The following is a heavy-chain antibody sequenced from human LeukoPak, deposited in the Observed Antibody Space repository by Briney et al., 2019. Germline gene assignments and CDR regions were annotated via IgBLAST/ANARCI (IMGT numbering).Heavy chain of an antibody. CDR2: ITPIFGTA. Sequence: SVKVSCKASGGTFSRYAISWVRQAPGQGLEWVGGITPIFGTAHYAQKFQGRVTITADESTKTAYMDVRSLKSEDTAVYYCARDAAIYDSGAYYYLWWGQGTLVTVSS. J-gene: IGHJ4*02. CDR1: GGTFSRYA. CDR3: ARDAAIYDSGAYYYLW. D-gene: IGHD3-22*01. V-gene: IGHV1-69*13.